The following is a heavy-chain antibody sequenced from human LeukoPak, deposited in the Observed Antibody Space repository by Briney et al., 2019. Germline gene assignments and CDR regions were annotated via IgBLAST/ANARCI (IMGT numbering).Heavy chain of an antibody. D-gene: IGHD2-15*01. CDR3: ARLSRSPDY. J-gene: IGHJ4*02. V-gene: IGHV4-39*01. CDR2: IYYSGST. CDR1: GGSISSSSYY. Sequence: PSETPSLTCTVSGGSISSSSYYWGWIRQPPGKGLGWIGSIYYSGSTYYNPSLKSRVTISVDTSKNQFSLKLSSVTAADTAVYYCARLSRSPDYWGQGTLVTVSS.